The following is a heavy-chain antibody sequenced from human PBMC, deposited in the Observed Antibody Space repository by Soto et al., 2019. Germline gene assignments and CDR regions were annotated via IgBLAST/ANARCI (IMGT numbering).Heavy chain of an antibody. Sequence: QLQLQESGPGLVKPSETLSLTCTVSGGSISSSSYYWGWIRQPPGKGLEWIGSIYYSGSTYYNPSLKSRVTISVDTSKNQFSLTLSSVTAADTAVYYCARHEQPMVRGVIYYYYGMDVWGQGTTVTVSS. D-gene: IGHD3-10*01. CDR3: ARHEQPMVRGVIYYYYGMDV. J-gene: IGHJ6*02. CDR1: GGSISSSSYY. V-gene: IGHV4-39*01. CDR2: IYYSGST.